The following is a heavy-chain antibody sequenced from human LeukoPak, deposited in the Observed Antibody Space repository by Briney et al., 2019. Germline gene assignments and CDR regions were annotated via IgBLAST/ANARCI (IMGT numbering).Heavy chain of an antibody. CDR1: GFTFSSYA. Sequence: PGGSLRLSCAASGFTFSSYAMHWVRRAPGKGLEWVAVISYDGSNKYYADSVKGRFTISRDNSKNTLYLQMNSLRAEDTAVYYCARDYWWNYDYWGQGTLVTVSS. D-gene: IGHD1-7*01. J-gene: IGHJ4*02. CDR3: ARDYWWNYDY. CDR2: ISYDGSNK. V-gene: IGHV3-30-3*01.